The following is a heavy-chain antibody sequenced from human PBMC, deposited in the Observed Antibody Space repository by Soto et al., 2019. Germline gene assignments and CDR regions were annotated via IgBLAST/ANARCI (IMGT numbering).Heavy chain of an antibody. CDR1: GGSFSGYY. CDR3: ASLYSGSYYNDAFDI. D-gene: IGHD1-26*01. CDR2: INHRGST. J-gene: IGHJ3*02. V-gene: IGHV4-34*01. Sequence: SETLSLTCAVYGGSFSGYYWSWIRQPPGKGLEWIGEINHRGSTNYNPSLKSRVTISVDTSKNQFSLKLSSVTAADTAVYYCASLYSGSYYNDAFDIWGQGTMVTVSS.